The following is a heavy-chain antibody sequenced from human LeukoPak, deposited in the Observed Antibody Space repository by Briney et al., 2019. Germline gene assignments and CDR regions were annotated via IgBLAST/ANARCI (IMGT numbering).Heavy chain of an antibody. V-gene: IGHV4-34*01. J-gene: IGHJ6*02. Sequence: SETLSLTCAVYGGSFSGYYWSWIRQPPGKGLEWIGEINHSGSTNYNPSLKSRVTISVDTSKNQFSLKLSSVTAAGTAVYYCARGNGDYDFWSGNYYYGMDVWGQGTTVTVSS. CDR1: GGSFSGYY. CDR3: ARGNGDYDFWSGNYYYGMDV. D-gene: IGHD3-3*01. CDR2: INHSGST.